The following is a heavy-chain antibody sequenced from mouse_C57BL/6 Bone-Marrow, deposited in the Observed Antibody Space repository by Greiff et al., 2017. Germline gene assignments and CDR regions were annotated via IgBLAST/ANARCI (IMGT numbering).Heavy chain of an antibody. J-gene: IGHJ3*01. D-gene: IGHD3-2*02. CDR1: GYTFTSYW. Sequence: QVQLQQSGAELAKPGASVKLSCKASGYTFTSYWMHWVKQRPGQGLEWIGYINPSSGYTKYNQKFKDKATLTADKSSSTAYMQLSSLTSEDSAVYYCALGQLRLSWFAYWGQGTLVTVSA. V-gene: IGHV1-7*01. CDR3: ALGQLRLSWFAY. CDR2: INPSSGYT.